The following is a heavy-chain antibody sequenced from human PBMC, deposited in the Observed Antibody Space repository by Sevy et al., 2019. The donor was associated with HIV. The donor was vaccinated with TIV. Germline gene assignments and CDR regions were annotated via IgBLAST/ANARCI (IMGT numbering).Heavy chain of an antibody. CDR1: GFTFSIYY. CDR3: ARYGGYIDH. D-gene: IGHD2-15*01. J-gene: IGHJ4*01. Sequence: GGSLRLSCAASGFTFSIYYMTWARQAPGKGLEWVANIKSDGSDKYYVDSVKGQFTISRDNAKNSLYLQINSLTAEDTAVYYCARYGGYIDHWGHGTLVTVSS. CDR2: IKSDGSDK. V-gene: IGHV3-7*01.